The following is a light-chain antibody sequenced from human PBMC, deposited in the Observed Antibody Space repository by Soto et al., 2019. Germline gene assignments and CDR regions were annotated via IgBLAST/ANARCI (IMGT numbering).Light chain of an antibody. CDR3: QQYNSYPIT. V-gene: IGKV1-5*03. CDR2: KAS. J-gene: IGKJ5*01. CDR1: QGINIW. Sequence: DVQMTQSPSTLSSSVGDRVSITWRSSQGINIWFAWYQQKPGRAPKLLIHKASTLEGGVPSRFSGSGSGTEFTLTISSLQPDDFATYYCQQYNSYPITFGQGTRLEI.